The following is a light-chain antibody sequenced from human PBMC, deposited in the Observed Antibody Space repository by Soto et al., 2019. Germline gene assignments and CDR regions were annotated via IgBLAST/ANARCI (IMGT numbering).Light chain of an antibody. Sequence: QSVLTQPPSVSEVPRQRVTISCSGSSSNIGNSAVNWYQKFPGTAPKVLIFYDDLIPSGVSDRFSGSESGTSASLALSGPQSEDGADCYCAACDDSLNGGVFGGGTKVTVL. CDR1: SSNIGNSA. V-gene: IGLV1-36*01. CDR2: YDD. CDR3: AACDDSLNGGV. J-gene: IGLJ3*02.